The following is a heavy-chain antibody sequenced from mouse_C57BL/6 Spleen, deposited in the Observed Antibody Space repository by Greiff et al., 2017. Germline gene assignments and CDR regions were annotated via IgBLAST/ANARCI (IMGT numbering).Heavy chain of an antibody. CDR1: GYAFSSYW. V-gene: IGHV1-80*01. CDR3: ARSITTVVAMDFDY. Sequence: VMLVESGAELVKPGASVKISCKASGYAFSSYWMNWVKQRPGQGLEWIGQIYPGDGDTNYNGKFKGKATLTADKSSSTAYMQLSSLTSEDSAVYFCARSITTVVAMDFDYWGQGTTLTVSS. J-gene: IGHJ2*01. CDR2: IYPGDGDT. D-gene: IGHD1-1*01.